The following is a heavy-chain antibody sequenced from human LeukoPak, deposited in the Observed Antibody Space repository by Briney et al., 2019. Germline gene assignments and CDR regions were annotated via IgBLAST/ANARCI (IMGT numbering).Heavy chain of an antibody. J-gene: IGHJ4*02. Sequence: SETLSLTCTVSGGSIRSSGYYWAWIRQPPGKGLEWIGRIYTSGSTNYNPSLKSRVTMSVDTSKNQFSLKLSSVTAADTAVYYCARVSLVRGAPDYYFDYWGQGTLVTVSS. CDR1: GGSIRSSGYY. CDR3: ARVSLVRGAPDYYFDY. D-gene: IGHD3-10*01. V-gene: IGHV4-39*07. CDR2: IYTSGST.